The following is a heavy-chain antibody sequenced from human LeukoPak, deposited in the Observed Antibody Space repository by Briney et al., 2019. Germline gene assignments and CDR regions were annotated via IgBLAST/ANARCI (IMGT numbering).Heavy chain of an antibody. CDR3: ARVGPIVATIDDAFDI. Sequence: SETLSLTSAVYGGSFSGYYWSWIRKPPGKGLEWIGEINHSGSTNYNPSLKSRVTISVDTSKNQFSLKLSSVTAADTAVYYCARVGPIVATIDDAFDIWGQGTMVTVSS. CDR1: GGSFSGYY. J-gene: IGHJ3*02. CDR2: INHSGST. V-gene: IGHV4-34*01. D-gene: IGHD5-12*01.